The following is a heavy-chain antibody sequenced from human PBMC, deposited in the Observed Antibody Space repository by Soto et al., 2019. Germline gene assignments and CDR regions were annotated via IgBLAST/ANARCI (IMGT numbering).Heavy chain of an antibody. D-gene: IGHD5-18*01. Sequence: SETLSLTCSVSSASLSSSTYYWSWIRQPPGRGPEWIGGIYYSGNTYYKPSLKSRVSISIDTSRNQFSLKLTSVTAADTAVYYCARGIQLWPITYYFDYWGQGTLVTVSS. J-gene: IGHJ4*02. CDR3: ARGIQLWPITYYFDY. V-gene: IGHV4-39*07. CDR2: IYYSGNT. CDR1: SASLSSSTYY.